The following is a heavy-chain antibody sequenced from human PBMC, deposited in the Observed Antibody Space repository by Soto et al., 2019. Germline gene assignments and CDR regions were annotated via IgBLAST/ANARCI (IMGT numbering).Heavy chain of an antibody. J-gene: IGHJ3*01. CDR1: GGAISTSV. CDR2: VIPLFGSP. Sequence: QVHLAQSGAEMKKPGSSMRVSCEASGGAISTSVIGWVRQAPGQGLEWMCGVIPLFGSPSYPQKFQGRVTISADESFSTVYLELTSLKSEDTATYYCARDPRIGCAHAAFDVWGPGTLIIVSS. CDR3: ARDPRIGCAHAAFDV. D-gene: IGHD3-22*01. V-gene: IGHV1-69*01.